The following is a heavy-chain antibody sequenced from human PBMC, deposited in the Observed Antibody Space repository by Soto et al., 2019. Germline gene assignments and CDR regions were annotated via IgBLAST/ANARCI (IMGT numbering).Heavy chain of an antibody. CDR2: IIPIFGTA. J-gene: IGHJ6*02. CDR1: GGTFSSYA. CDR3: AGTPGGNYYYYYRMDV. V-gene: IGHV1-69*13. D-gene: IGHD3-16*01. Sequence: SVKVSCKASGGTFSSYAISWVRQAPGQGLEWMGGIIPIFGTANYAQKFQGRVTITADESTSTAYMELSSLRSEETAVYYCAGTPGGNYYYYYRMDVWGQGATVTVSS.